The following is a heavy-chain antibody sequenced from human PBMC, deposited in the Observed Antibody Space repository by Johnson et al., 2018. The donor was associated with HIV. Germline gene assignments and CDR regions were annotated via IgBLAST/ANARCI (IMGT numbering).Heavy chain of an antibody. CDR1: GFTFSDYA. J-gene: IGHJ3*02. Sequence: QVQLVESGGGVVQPGRSLRLSCAASGFTFSDYAMHWVRQAPGKGLEWVASISSDGNNKYFADSVQGRFTISRDNSKNTLYLQMNSLRAEDTAVYYCARARIGSCGGFDIWGQGTMVTVSS. CDR2: ISSDGNNK. V-gene: IGHV3-30*04. CDR3: ARARIGSCGGFDI. D-gene: IGHD3-3*02.